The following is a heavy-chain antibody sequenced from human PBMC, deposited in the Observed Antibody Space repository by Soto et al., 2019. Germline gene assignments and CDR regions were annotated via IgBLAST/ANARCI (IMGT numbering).Heavy chain of an antibody. CDR3: ATRRTEIRGSYHFDH. D-gene: IGHD1-26*01. V-gene: IGHV4-34*01. Sequence: QVQLQQCGAGLLKPSETLSLTCAVYGGSFSGYYWSWIRQPPGQGLEWIGEINHSGSTNYNPSLKSPVTISVDTSKNQFSLKLSSVTAADTAVYYCATRRTEIRGSYHFDHWGRGTLVTVSS. CDR2: INHSGST. CDR1: GGSFSGYY. J-gene: IGHJ4*02.